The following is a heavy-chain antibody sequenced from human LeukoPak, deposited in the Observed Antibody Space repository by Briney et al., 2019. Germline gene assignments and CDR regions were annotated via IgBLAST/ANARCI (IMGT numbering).Heavy chain of an antibody. Sequence: PGGSLRLSCAASGFTFSNYPMHWVRQAPGKGLEWVGFIRYDGSNKYYADSVKGRFTISRDNSKNTLYLQMNSLRAEDTAVYYCAKESRFLEWLLPFDYWGQGTLVTVSS. CDR3: AKESRFLEWLLPFDY. D-gene: IGHD3-3*01. CDR1: GFTFSNYP. CDR2: IRYDGSNK. J-gene: IGHJ4*02. V-gene: IGHV3-30*02.